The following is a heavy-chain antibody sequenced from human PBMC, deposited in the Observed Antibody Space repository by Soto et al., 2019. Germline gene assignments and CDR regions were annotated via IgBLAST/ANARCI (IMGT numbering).Heavy chain of an antibody. V-gene: IGHV5-10-1*01. CDR1: GYSFTSYW. Sequence: GESLKISCKGSGYSFTSYWISWVRQMPGKGLEWMGRIDPSDSYTNYSPSFQGHVTISADKSISTAYLQWSSLKASDTAMYYCATTSSGYYPTKGGYYGMEVWGKGTRVPVS. CDR2: IDPSDSYT. CDR3: ATTSSGYYPTKGGYYGMEV. D-gene: IGHD3-22*01. J-gene: IGHJ6*04.